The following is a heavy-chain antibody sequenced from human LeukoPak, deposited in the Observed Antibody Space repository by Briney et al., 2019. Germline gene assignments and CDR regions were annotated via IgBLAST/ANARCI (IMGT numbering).Heavy chain of an antibody. D-gene: IGHD6-19*01. Sequence: GESLKISCKGSGYSFTSYWIGWVRQMPGKGLEWMGIIYPGDSDTRYSPSFQGQVTISADKSISTAYLQWSSLKASDTAMYYCARQLGQWLVNGGFDPWGQGTLVTVSS. CDR3: ARQLGQWLVNGGFDP. CDR2: IYPGDSDT. CDR1: GYSFTSYW. J-gene: IGHJ5*02. V-gene: IGHV5-51*01.